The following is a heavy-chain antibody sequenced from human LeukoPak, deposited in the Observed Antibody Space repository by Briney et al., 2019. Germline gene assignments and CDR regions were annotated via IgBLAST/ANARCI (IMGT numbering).Heavy chain of an antibody. J-gene: IGHJ4*02. V-gene: IGHV3-23*01. Sequence: GGSLRLSCAASGFTFSSYAMSWVRQAPGKGLEWVSAISGSGGSTYYADSVKGRFTISRDNSKNTLYLQMNSLGAEDTAVYYCAKGRGGSSGYYSIRDRYGPVDYWGQGTLVTVSS. CDR1: GFTFSSYA. D-gene: IGHD3-22*01. CDR3: AKGRGGSSGYYSIRDRYGPVDY. CDR2: ISGSGGST.